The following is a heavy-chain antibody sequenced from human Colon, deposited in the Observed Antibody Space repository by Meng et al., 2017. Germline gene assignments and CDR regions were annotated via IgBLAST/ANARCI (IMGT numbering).Heavy chain of an antibody. V-gene: IGHV4-31*03. J-gene: IGHJ5*02. CDR1: GGSISSGCFY. D-gene: IGHD4-17*01. CDR2: IYYSGST. CDR3: ARTNYGDYNWFDP. Sequence: GQLQGLGPGLVKPSPTLSLTCTFSGGSISSGCFYWSWIRQHPGKGLEWIGYIYYSGSTYYNPSLRSRVAISIDTSKNQFSLKLTSVTAADTAVYFCARTNYGDYNWFDPWGQGTLVTVSS.